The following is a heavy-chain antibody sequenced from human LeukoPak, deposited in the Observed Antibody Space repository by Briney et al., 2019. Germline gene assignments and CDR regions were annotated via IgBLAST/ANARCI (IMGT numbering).Heavy chain of an antibody. D-gene: IGHD4-17*01. CDR1: GGSISSSSYY. CDR3: ARQVRAGQTVTTLRSFDP. Sequence: SETLFLTCTVSGGSISSSSYYWGWIRQPPGKGLEWIGSIYYSGSTYYNPSLKGRVTISVDTSKNQFSLKLSSVTAADTAVYYCARQVRAGQTVTTLRSFDPWGQGTLVTVSS. V-gene: IGHV4-39*01. J-gene: IGHJ5*02. CDR2: IYYSGST.